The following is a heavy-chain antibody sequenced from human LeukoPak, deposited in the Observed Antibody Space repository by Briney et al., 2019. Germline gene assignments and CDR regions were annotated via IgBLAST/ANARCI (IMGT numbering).Heavy chain of an antibody. V-gene: IGHV3-23*01. CDR3: AKDTYSAKISLWGD. CDR2: ISGSGGST. D-gene: IGHD3-16*01. CDR1: GFTFSSYA. J-gene: IGHJ4*02. Sequence: PGGSLRLSCAASGFTFSSYAMSWVRQAPRKGLQWVSAISGSGGSTYYADSVKGRFTISRNNSKNTLYLQMNSLRAEDTAVFYCAKDTYSAKISLWGDWGQGTLVTVSS.